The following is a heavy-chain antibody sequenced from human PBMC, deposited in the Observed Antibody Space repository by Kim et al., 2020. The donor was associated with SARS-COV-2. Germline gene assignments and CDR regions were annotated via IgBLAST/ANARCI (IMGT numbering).Heavy chain of an antibody. Sequence: GGSLRLSCAASGFTFSSYGMHWVRQAPGKGLEWVAVIWYDGSNKYYADSVKGRFTISRDNSKNTLYLQMNSLRAEDTAVYYCARDQEPLRYFDNGRYYYYGMDVWGQGTTVTVSS. J-gene: IGHJ6*02. CDR1: GFTFSSYG. CDR3: ARDQEPLRYFDNGRYYYYGMDV. D-gene: IGHD3-9*01. V-gene: IGHV3-33*01. CDR2: IWYDGSNK.